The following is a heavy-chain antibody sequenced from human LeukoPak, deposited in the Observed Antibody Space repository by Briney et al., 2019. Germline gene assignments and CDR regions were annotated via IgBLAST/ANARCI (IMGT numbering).Heavy chain of an antibody. D-gene: IGHD6-6*01. CDR3: ARGVAARRVWNDY. CDR2: IYSGGST. CDR1: GFIVSNNY. J-gene: IGHJ4*02. Sequence: GGSLRLSCVASGFIVSNNYMSWVRQAPGKGLEWVSVIYSGGSTYYADSVEGRFTISRDNSKNTVYLQMNSLRAEDAAVYYCARGVAARRVWNDYWGQGTQVTVSS. V-gene: IGHV3-53*01.